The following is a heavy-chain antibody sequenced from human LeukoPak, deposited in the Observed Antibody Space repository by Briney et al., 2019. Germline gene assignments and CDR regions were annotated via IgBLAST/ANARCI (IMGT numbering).Heavy chain of an antibody. CDR1: GYTFTNYY. CDR3: AKDVVRYSGTSQNLGY. D-gene: IGHD1-26*01. CDR2: IDPSGGST. J-gene: IGHJ4*02. Sequence: ASVKVSCEASGYTFTNYYIHWVRQAPGQGLEWMGIIDPSGGSTSYAQKFQGRVTMTRDMSTSTVYMELSSLRSEDTAVYYCAKDVVRYSGTSQNLGYWGQGTLVTVSS. V-gene: IGHV1-46*01.